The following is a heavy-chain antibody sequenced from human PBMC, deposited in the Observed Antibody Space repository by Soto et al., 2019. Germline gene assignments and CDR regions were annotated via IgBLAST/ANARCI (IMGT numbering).Heavy chain of an antibody. D-gene: IGHD3-3*01. CDR1: GDTFTSYY. Sequence: ASVKVSCKAPGDTFTSYYLNWVRQAPGQGLEWMGVINPHGGSTKYAQKFQGRVTMTRDTSRSTVYMELRSLRSDGTAIYYCARSSGGNFGIIIEGSNWFDPWGQGALVTVSS. J-gene: IGHJ5*02. V-gene: IGHV1-46*01. CDR2: INPHGGST. CDR3: ARSSGGNFGIIIEGSNWFDP.